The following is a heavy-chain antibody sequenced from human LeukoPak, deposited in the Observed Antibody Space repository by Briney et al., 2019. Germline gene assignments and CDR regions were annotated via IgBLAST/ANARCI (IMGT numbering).Heavy chain of an antibody. CDR3: RRVLEWFDP. CDR1: GFTFGDYA. D-gene: IGHD2-8*02. CDR2: IRSKAYGGTT. V-gene: IGHV3-49*04. J-gene: IGHJ5*02. Sequence: PGRSLRLSCTASGFTFGDYAMSWVRQAPGKGLEWVGFIRSKAYGGTTEYAASVKGRFTISRDDSKSIAYLQMNSLKTEDTAVYYCRRVLEWFDPWGQGTLATVSS.